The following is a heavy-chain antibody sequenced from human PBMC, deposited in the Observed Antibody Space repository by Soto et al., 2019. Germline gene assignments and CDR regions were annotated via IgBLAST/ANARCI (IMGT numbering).Heavy chain of an antibody. J-gene: IGHJ6*02. V-gene: IGHV1-18*01. D-gene: IGHD2-15*01. CDR2: ISTYNGDT. Sequence: QVQLVQSGAEVKKPGASVKVSCKASGYTFTRSGISWVRQAPGQGLEWMGWISTYNGDTNYAQTFQGRVTMTTDTSXXTVHMEVRSLRSDDTAVYYCAREGVARYYYYGMDVWGQGTPVTVSS. CDR3: AREGVARYYYYGMDV. CDR1: GYTFTRSG.